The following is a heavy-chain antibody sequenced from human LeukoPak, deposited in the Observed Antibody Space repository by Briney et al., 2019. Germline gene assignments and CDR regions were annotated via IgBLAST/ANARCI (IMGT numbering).Heavy chain of an antibody. CDR2: ISGSGGST. J-gene: IGHJ3*02. V-gene: IGHV3-23*01. CDR1: GFTFSSYA. Sequence: GGSLRLSCAASGFTFSSYAMSWVRQAPGKGLEWVSAISGSGGSTYYADSVKGRFTISRDNSKNTLYLQMNSLRAEDTAVYYCAKESGEHSSAFLGLRIYRGNDAFDIWGQGTMVTVSS. D-gene: IGHD6-6*01. CDR3: AKESGEHSSAFLGLRIYRGNDAFDI.